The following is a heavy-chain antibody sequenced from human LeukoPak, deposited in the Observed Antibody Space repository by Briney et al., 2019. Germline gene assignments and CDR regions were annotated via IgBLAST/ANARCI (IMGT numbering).Heavy chain of an antibody. CDR3: ARECGYSGYDPDAFDI. D-gene: IGHD5-12*01. J-gene: IGHJ3*02. Sequence: SETLSLTCTVSGGSISSYYWSWIRQPPGKGLEWIGYIYYSGSTNYNPSLKSRVTISVDTSKNQFSLKLSSVTAADTAVYYCARECGYSGYDPDAFDIWGQGTMVTVSS. CDR1: GGSISSYY. V-gene: IGHV4-59*01. CDR2: IYYSGST.